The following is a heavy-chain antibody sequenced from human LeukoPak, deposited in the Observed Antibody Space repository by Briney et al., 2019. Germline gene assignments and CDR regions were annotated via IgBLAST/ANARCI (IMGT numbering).Heavy chain of an antibody. CDR1: GFTVSSNY. J-gene: IGHJ6*03. V-gene: IGHV3-53*01. CDR3: ARVVGSMIRGVIIYYYYYSMDV. D-gene: IGHD3-10*01. CDR2: IYAGGAT. Sequence: GGSLRLSCAASGFTVSSNYMTWVRQAPGKGLEWVSVIYAGGATYYADSVKGRFTISRDNSKNTLYLQMNSLRAEDTAVYYCARVVGSMIRGVIIYYYYYSMDVWGKGTTVTISS.